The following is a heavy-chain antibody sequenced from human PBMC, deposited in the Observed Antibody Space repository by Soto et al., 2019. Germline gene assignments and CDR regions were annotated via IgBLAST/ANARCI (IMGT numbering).Heavy chain of an antibody. CDR3: ARHILNSFGVVIKRGMDV. CDR2: INHSGST. D-gene: IGHD3-3*01. Sequence: SETLSLTCAVYGGSFSGYYWSWIRQPPGKGLEWIGEINHSGSTNYNPSLKSRVTISVDTSKNQFSLKLSSVTAADTAVYYCARHILNSFGVVIKRGMDVWGQGTTVTVSS. V-gene: IGHV4-34*01. CDR1: GGSFSGYY. J-gene: IGHJ6*02.